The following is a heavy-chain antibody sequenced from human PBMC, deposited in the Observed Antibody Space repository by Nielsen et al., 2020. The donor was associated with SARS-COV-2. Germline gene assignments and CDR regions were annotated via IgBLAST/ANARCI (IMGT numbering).Heavy chain of an antibody. Sequence: SETLSLTCAVSGGSFTDSYWTWIRQPPGKGLEWIGDINHSGSANYNPSLKSRLTISVDTSKNQFSLKLSSVTAADTAVYYCARGETIFGVVSRGMDVWGQGTTVTVSS. V-gene: IGHV4-34*01. CDR1: GGSFTDSY. J-gene: IGHJ6*02. D-gene: IGHD3-3*01. CDR3: ARGETIFGVVSRGMDV. CDR2: INHSGSA.